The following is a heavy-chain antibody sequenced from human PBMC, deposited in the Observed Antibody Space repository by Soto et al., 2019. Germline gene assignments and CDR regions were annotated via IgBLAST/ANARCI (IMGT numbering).Heavy chain of an antibody. V-gene: IGHV1-69*18. J-gene: IGHJ4*02. CDR1: GGTFNTYA. Sequence: QVQLVQSGSEVKKPGSSVKVSCKASGGTFNTYAINWVRQAPGQGLEWMGRIIPIFAASDYAQKFRGRVSITTDESTTTAFLELTSLRSEDTAVYFCATSLLRSLSPFEYWGQGTLVSVSS. D-gene: IGHD2-15*01. CDR3: ATSLLRSLSPFEY. CDR2: IIPIFAAS.